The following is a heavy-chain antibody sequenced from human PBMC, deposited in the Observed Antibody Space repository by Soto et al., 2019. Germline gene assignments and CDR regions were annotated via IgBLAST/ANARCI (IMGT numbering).Heavy chain of an antibody. Sequence: WVTLPLTCTVSASSIRSYYWSWIRQPPGKGLEWIGHIYYSGSTNYNPSLKSRVTISVDTSKNQFSLKLGSVTAADTAVYYCARVRSSGWYGYYFDYWGQGTLVTVSS. J-gene: IGHJ4*02. V-gene: IGHV4-59*01. CDR3: ARVRSSGWYGYYFDY. D-gene: IGHD6-19*01. CDR2: IYYSGST. CDR1: ASSIRSYY.